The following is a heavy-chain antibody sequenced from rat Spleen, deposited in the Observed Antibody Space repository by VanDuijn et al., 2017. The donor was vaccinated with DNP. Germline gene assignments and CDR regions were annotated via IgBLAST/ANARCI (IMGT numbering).Heavy chain of an antibody. J-gene: IGHJ2*01. CDR1: AYSITTNY. CDR2: INSVGST. D-gene: IGHD1-6*01. V-gene: IGHV3-3*01. Sequence: EVQLQESGPGLVKPSQSLSLTCSVTAYSITTNYWGWIRKFPGNKLEWMGYINSVGSTNYNPSLKGRISITRDTSKNQFFLQVNSVTTEDTATYYCARGDILRSFDYWGQGVMVTVSS. CDR3: ARGDILRSFDY.